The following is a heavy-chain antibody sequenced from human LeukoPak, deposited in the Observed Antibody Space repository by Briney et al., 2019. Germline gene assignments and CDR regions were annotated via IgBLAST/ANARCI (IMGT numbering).Heavy chain of an antibody. V-gene: IGHV4-34*01. CDR2: INHSGST. CDR3: ATDLWLGELLSVY. CDR1: GGSFRDYY. D-gene: IGHD3-10*01. J-gene: IGHJ4*02. Sequence: SETLSLTCAVYGGSFRDYYWSWLRQPPGKGLEWIGEINHSGSTYYNPSLKSRVTISVDTSKKQFSMKLTSVTAADTGVYYCATDLWLGELLSVYWGQGTLVTVSS.